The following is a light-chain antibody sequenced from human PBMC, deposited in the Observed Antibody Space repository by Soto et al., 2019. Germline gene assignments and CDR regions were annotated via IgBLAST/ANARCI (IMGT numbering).Light chain of an antibody. J-gene: IGLJ3*02. CDR2: DVS. CDR1: SSDIGTYNY. V-gene: IGLV2-14*01. CDR3: SSYTSSSTWV. Sequence: QSALTQPASVSGSPGQSITISCTGTSSDIGTYNYVSWYQQHPGKAPKLIISDVSNRPSGVSNRFSGSKSGNTASLTISGLQAEDEADYHCSSYTSSSTWVFGGGTKVTVL.